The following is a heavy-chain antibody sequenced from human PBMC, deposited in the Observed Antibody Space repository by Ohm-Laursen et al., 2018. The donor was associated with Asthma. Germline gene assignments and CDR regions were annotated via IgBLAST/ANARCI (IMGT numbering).Heavy chain of an antibody. CDR2: ISYDGSNK. D-gene: IGHD1-26*01. CDR3: AKENGPPGAYYYYGMDV. Sequence: RSLRLSCAASGFTFSSYGMHWVRQAPGKGLEWVAVISYDGSNKYYADSVKGRFTISRDNSKNTLYLQMNSLRAEDTAVYYCAKENGPPGAYYYYGMDVWGQGTTVTVSS. V-gene: IGHV3-30*18. J-gene: IGHJ6*02. CDR1: GFTFSSYG.